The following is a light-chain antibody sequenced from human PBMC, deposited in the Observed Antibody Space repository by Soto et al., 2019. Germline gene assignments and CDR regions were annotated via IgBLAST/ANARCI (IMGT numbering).Light chain of an antibody. CDR3: QQCGSSST. Sequence: EIVMTQSPATLSVSPGERATLSCRASQSVSSNLAWYQQKPGQAPRLLIYGASMRATGIPDRFSGSGSGTDFTLTISRLEPEDFAVYYCQQCGSSSTFGQGTRLAIK. J-gene: IGKJ5*01. V-gene: IGKV3-20*01. CDR2: GAS. CDR1: QSVSSN.